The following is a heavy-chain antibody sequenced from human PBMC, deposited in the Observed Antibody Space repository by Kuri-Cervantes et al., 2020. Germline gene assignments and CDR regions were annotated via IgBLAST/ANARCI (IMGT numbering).Heavy chain of an antibody. CDR3: ARDWSEQLWPTFDY. D-gene: IGHD5-18*01. CDR1: GYTFTGYA. V-gene: IGHV1-3*01. J-gene: IGHJ4*02. CDR2: INAGNGNT. Sequence: ASVKVSCKASGYTFTGYAIHWVRQAPGQRLEWMGWINAGNGNTKYSQKFQGRVTITTDESTSTAYMELSSLRSEDTAVYYCARDWSEQLWPTFDYWGQGTLVTVSS.